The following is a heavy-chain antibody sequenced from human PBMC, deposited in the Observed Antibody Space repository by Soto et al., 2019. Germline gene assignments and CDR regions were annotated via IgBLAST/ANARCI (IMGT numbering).Heavy chain of an antibody. Sequence: QVQLVQSGAEVKKPGASVKVSCKVSGYTLTELSMHWVRQAPGKGLEWRGGFDPEDGETIYAQKFQGRVTXXEXTXXDTAYMELSSLRSEDTAVYYCATGSTRIVYWYFDLWGRGTLVTVSS. CDR3: ATGSTRIVYWYFDL. D-gene: IGHD3-16*02. J-gene: IGHJ2*01. V-gene: IGHV1-24*01. CDR1: GYTLTELS. CDR2: FDPEDGET.